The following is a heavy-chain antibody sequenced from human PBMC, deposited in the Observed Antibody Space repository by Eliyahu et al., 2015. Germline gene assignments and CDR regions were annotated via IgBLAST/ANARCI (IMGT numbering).Heavy chain of an antibody. CDR2: ISAYNGNT. D-gene: IGHD1-26*01. CDR1: GYTFTSXG. J-gene: IGHJ4*02. V-gene: IGHV1-18*04. CDR3: AIGGVGELLGSPPFDY. Sequence: QVQLVQSGAEVKKPGASVKVSCKASGYTFTSXGISXVRQAPGQGLEWMGWISAYNGNTNYAQKLQGRVTMTTDTSTSTAYMELRSLRSDDTAVYYCAIGGVGELLGSPPFDYWGQGTLVTVSS.